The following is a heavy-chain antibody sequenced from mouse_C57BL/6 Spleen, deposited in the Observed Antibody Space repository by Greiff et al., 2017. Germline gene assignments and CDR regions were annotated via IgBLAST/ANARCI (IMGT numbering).Heavy chain of an antibody. CDR1: GFTFSSYG. J-gene: IGHJ3*01. CDR2: ISSGGSYT. D-gene: IGHD1-1*01. V-gene: IGHV5-6*01. CDR3: ARHYYGSSFGFAY. Sequence: EVKLVESGGDLVKPGGSLKLSCAASGFTFSSYGMSWVRQTPDKRLAWVATISSGGSYTYYPDSVTWRFTISRDNAKNTLYLQMSSLKSEDTAMYYCARHYYGSSFGFAYGGQGTLVTVSA.